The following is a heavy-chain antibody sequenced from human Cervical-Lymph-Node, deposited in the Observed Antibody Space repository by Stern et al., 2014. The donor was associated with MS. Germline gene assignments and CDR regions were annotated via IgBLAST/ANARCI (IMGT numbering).Heavy chain of an antibody. J-gene: IGHJ3*01. CDR1: GFSLSTSGMG. D-gene: IGHD3-10*01. Sequence: QVTLRESGPTLVKPTQTLTLTCTFSGFSLSTSGMGVGWIRQPPGKALEWLAFVYWDADIRSTPSLESWPTTTKDPPKNPVVVIMTNMAPVDTATYYCAHRPPMVRGVRVDAFDVWGRGTMVTVSS. CDR3: AHRPPMVRGVRVDAFDV. CDR2: VYWDADI. V-gene: IGHV2-5*02.